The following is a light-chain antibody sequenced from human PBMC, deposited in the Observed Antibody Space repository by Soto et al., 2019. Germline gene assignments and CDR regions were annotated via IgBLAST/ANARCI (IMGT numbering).Light chain of an antibody. V-gene: IGLV2-8*01. CDR2: EVS. CDR3: SSYAGSNRRV. CDR1: SSDVGGYNY. Sequence: QSVLTQPPSASGSPGQSVTISCTGTSSDVGGYNYVSWYQQHPGKAPKLMIYEVSKRPSGVPDRFSGSKSGNTASLTVSGLQAEDEADYYCSSYAGSNRRVFGGGTPLTVL. J-gene: IGLJ3*02.